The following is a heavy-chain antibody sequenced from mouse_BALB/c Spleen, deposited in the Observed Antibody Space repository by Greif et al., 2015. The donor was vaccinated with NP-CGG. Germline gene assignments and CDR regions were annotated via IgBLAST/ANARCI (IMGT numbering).Heavy chain of an antibody. Sequence: VHLVESGAELVKPWASVKLSCKASGYTFTSYYMYWVKQRPGQGLEWIGEINPSNGGTNFNEKFKSKATLTVDKSSSTAYMQLSSLTSEDSAVYYCTRRSHYAMDYWGQGTSVTVSS. CDR2: INPSNGGT. CDR3: TRRSHYAMDY. CDR1: GYTFTSYY. J-gene: IGHJ4*01. V-gene: IGHV1S81*02.